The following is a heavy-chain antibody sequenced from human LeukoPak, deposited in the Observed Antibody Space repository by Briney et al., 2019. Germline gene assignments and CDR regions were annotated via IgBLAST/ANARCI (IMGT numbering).Heavy chain of an antibody. Sequence: KTSETLSLTCTVSGGSISSYYWNWIRQPAGKGLEWIGRIYTSGSTNYNPSLKSRVTMSVDTSKNQFSLKLSSVTAADTAVYYCARGQAVAAHNWFDPWGQGTLVTVSS. CDR3: ARGQAVAAHNWFDP. CDR2: IYTSGST. CDR1: GGSISSYY. V-gene: IGHV4-4*07. J-gene: IGHJ5*02. D-gene: IGHD6-19*01.